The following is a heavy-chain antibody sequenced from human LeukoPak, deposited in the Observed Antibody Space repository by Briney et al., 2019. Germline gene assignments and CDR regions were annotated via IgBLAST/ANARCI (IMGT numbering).Heavy chain of an antibody. V-gene: IGHV3-23*01. CDR3: AKRKELYSGYDYYFDY. D-gene: IGHD5-12*01. CDR2: ISGSGGST. J-gene: IGHJ4*02. CDR1: GFTFSSYA. Sequence: PGGSLRLSCAASGFTFSSYAMSWVRQAPGKGLEWVSAISGSGGSTYYADSVKGRFTISRDNSKNTLYLQMNSLRAEDTAVYYCAKRKELYSGYDYYFDYWGQGTLVTASS.